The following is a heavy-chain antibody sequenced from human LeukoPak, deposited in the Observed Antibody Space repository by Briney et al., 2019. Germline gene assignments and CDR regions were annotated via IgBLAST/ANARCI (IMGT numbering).Heavy chain of an antibody. V-gene: IGHV4-4*07. D-gene: IGHD3-22*01. CDR3: AREEYDSSGYYPYYFDY. CDR2: IYTSGST. J-gene: IGHJ4*02. Sequence: SETLSLTCTVSGGSISSYYWSWLRQPAGKGLEWIGRIYTSGSTNYNPSLKSRVTMSVDTSKNQFSLKLSSVTAADTAVYYCAREEYDSSGYYPYYFDYWGQGTLVTVSS. CDR1: GGSISSYY.